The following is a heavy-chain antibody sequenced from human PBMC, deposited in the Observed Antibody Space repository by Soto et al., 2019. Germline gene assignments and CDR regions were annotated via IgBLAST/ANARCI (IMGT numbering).Heavy chain of an antibody. CDR3: VHGSGGLSDY. D-gene: IGHD6-19*01. V-gene: IGHV2-5*01. J-gene: IGHJ4*02. CDR2: IYWNDNN. CDR1: GFSLSSPAVG. Sequence: QITLKESGPTLVKPTQTLTLTCTFSGFSLSSPAVGGNWIRQPPGKALEWLALIYWNDNNQYSPSLRSRLSISKDTAKNPGVLTRTNVDPAATATYYCVHGSGGLSDYWGQGPLVTVSS.